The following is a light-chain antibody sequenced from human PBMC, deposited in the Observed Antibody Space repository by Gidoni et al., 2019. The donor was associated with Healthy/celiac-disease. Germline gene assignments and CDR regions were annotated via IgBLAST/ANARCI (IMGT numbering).Light chain of an antibody. CDR3: QQRSNWPRGT. V-gene: IGKV3-11*01. J-gene: IGKJ1*01. CDR2: DAS. CDR1: QRVSSY. Sequence: EIVLTQSPATLSLSPGERATLSCRASQRVSSYLAWYQQKPGQAPRLLIYDASNRATGIPARFSGSGSGPDFTLTISSLEPEDFAVYSCQQRSNWPRGTFGQXTKVEIK.